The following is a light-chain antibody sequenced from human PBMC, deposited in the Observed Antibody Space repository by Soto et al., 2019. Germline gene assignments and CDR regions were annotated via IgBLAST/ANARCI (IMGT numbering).Light chain of an antibody. CDR2: EVS. CDR1: SSDVGSYNL. CDR3: SSYTSSNTLI. V-gene: IGLV2-23*02. Sequence: QSVLTQPASVSGSPGQSITISCTGTSSDVGSYNLVSWYQQRPGKAPKLMIYEVSKRPSGVSTRFSGSKSGNTASLTISGLQAVDEADYFCSSYTSSNTLIFGGGTKLTVL. J-gene: IGLJ2*01.